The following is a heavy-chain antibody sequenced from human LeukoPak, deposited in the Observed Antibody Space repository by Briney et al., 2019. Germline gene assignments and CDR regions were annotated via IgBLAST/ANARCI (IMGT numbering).Heavy chain of an antibody. V-gene: IGHV3-23*01. CDR3: AKDQPGYSGYDCIGCYFDY. Sequence: GGSLRLSCEASSFTFSSYGMNWVRQAPGKGLEWVSAISGSGGSTYYADSVKGRFTISRDNSKNTLYLQMNSLRAEDTAVYYCAKDQPGYSGYDCIGCYFDYWGQGTLVTVSS. CDR1: SFTFSSYG. D-gene: IGHD5-12*01. CDR2: ISGSGGST. J-gene: IGHJ4*02.